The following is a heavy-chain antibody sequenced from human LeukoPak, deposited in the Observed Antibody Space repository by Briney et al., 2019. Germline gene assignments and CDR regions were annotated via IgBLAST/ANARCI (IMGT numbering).Heavy chain of an antibody. D-gene: IGHD3-22*01. J-gene: IGHJ5*02. Sequence: GASVKVSCKASGYTFTSYGISWVRQAPGQGLEWMGWISGYNGYTHYANNHQGRVTMTTDTSTSTAYMELRSLRSDDTAVYYCARDEARYSSGYSPNWFDPWGQGTLVTVSS. CDR2: ISGYNGYT. CDR3: ARDEARYSSGYSPNWFDP. V-gene: IGHV1-18*01. CDR1: GYTFTSYG.